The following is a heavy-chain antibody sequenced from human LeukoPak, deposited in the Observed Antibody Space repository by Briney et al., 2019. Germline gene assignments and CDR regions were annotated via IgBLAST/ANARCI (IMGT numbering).Heavy chain of an antibody. J-gene: IGHJ4*02. CDR3: ARGPLLLPYDFWSGSSSHDY. CDR2: INPNSGGT. CDR1: GYTFTGYY. V-gene: IGHV1-2*02. Sequence: ASVKVSCKASGYTFTGYYMHWVRQAPGQGLEWVGWINPNSGGTNYAQKFQGRVTMTRDTSISTAYMELSRLRSDDTAVYYCARGPLLLPYDFWSGSSSHDYWGQGTLVTVSS. D-gene: IGHD3-3*01.